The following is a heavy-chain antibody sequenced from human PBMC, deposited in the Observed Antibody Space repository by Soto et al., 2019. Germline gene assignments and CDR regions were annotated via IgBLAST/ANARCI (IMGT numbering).Heavy chain of an antibody. V-gene: IGHV3-74*01. CDR3: ARAYGDYVSYYYYGMDV. D-gene: IGHD4-17*01. CDR2: INSDGSST. J-gene: IGHJ6*02. Sequence: GGSLRLSCAASGFTFSSYWMHWVRQAPGKGLVWVSRINSDGSSTSYADSVKGRFTISRDNAKNTLYLQMNSLRAEDTAVYYCARAYGDYVSYYYYGMDVWGQGTTVTVSS. CDR1: GFTFSSYW.